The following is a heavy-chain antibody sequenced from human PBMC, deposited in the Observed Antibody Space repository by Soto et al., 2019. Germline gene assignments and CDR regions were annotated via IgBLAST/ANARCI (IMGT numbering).Heavy chain of an antibody. Sequence: DVQLVESGGHLVQPGGSLRLSCAASGFIFSSYSMHWVRQAPGKGLEWISFISSRSTTIYYAASVKGRFTISRDNAKNSLFLQMNNLRDEDTAVYYCASRLSAPFGGVILHYFDYWGQGTLVTVSS. V-gene: IGHV3-48*02. CDR3: ASRLSAPFGGVILHYFDY. D-gene: IGHD3-16*02. CDR2: ISSRSTTI. CDR1: GFIFSSYS. J-gene: IGHJ4*02.